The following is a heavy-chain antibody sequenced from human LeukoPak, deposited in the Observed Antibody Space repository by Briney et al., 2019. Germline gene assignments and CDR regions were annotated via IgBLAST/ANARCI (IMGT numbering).Heavy chain of an antibody. D-gene: IGHD1-14*01. V-gene: IGHV4-31*03. CDR3: AREYKTHYYGMDV. CDR2: IYYSGST. Sequence: SGTLSLTCTVSGGSISSGGYYWSWIRQHPGKGLEWIGYIYYSGSTYYNPSLKSRVTISVDTSKNQFSLKLSSVTAADTAVYYCAREYKTHYYGMDVWGQGTTVTVSS. J-gene: IGHJ6*02. CDR1: GGSISSGGYY.